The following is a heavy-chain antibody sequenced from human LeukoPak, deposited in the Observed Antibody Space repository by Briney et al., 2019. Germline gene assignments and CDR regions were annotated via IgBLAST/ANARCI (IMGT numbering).Heavy chain of an antibody. D-gene: IGHD3-10*01. CDR2: IYHSGST. CDR3: ARRAHRDYGSGSYAFDI. Sequence: SETLSLTCTVSGYSISSGYYWGWIRQPPGKGLEWIGSIYHSGSTYYNPSLKSRVTISVDTSKNQFSLRLSSVTAADTAVYYCARRAHRDYGSGSYAFDIWGQGTMVTVSS. V-gene: IGHV4-38-2*02. J-gene: IGHJ3*02. CDR1: GYSISSGYY.